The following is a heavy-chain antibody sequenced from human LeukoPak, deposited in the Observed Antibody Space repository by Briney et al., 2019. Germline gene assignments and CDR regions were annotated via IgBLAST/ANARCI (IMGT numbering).Heavy chain of an antibody. V-gene: IGHV1-2*02. CDR1: GYTFTGYY. D-gene: IGHD3-22*01. CDR3: AGGLKDSSGLVGYPFDY. Sequence: AASVKVSCKASGYTFTGYYMHWVRQAPGQGLEWMGWINPNSGGTNYAQKFQGRVTMIRDTSISTAYMELSRLRSDDTAVYYCAGGLKDSSGLVGYPFDYWGQGTLVTVSS. CDR2: INPNSGGT. J-gene: IGHJ4*02.